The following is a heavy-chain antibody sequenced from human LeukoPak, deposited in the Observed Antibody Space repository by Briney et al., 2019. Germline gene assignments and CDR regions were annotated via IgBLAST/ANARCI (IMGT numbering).Heavy chain of an antibody. CDR2: ISGSGGST. D-gene: IGHD6-19*01. Sequence: PGGSLRLSCAAAGFTFSSYGMRWVRQAPGKGLEWVSSISGSGGSTNYADSVKGRFTISRDNSKNTLYLQMNSLRAEDTAVYYCAKGSSGWYAGNWGQGTLVTVSS. CDR3: AKGSSGWYAGN. V-gene: IGHV3-23*01. J-gene: IGHJ4*02. CDR1: GFTFSSYG.